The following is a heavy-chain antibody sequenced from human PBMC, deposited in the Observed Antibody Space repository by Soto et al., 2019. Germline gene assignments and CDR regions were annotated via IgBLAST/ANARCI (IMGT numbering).Heavy chain of an antibody. V-gene: IGHV2-5*02. Sequence: QITLKESGPTLEKPTQTLTLTCTISGFSLSTSGVGVGWIRQPPGKALEWLALIYWDDDKRYSPSLKSRLTITKDTSKNQVVLTMTNMDPVDTATYYCAHSFYGDYWGDYFDYWGQGTLVTVSS. D-gene: IGHD4-17*01. J-gene: IGHJ4*02. CDR3: AHSFYGDYWGDYFDY. CDR1: GFSLSTSGVG. CDR2: IYWDDDK.